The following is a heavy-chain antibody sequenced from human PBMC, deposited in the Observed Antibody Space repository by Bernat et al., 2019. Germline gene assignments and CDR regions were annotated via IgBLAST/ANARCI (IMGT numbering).Heavy chain of an antibody. Sequence: QVQLQESGPGLVKPSETLSLTCTVSGDSVNSGSCYWSWIRQPPGKGLEWIGYVSYRGSTNYNPSLKNRVTISADTSKNQSSLKLSSVTAADTAVYYCARDNGIVGAAWYFDLWGRGTLVSVSS. V-gene: IGHV4-61*01. CDR3: ARDNGIVGAAWYFDL. CDR1: GDSVNSGSCY. D-gene: IGHD1-26*01. CDR2: VSYRGST. J-gene: IGHJ2*01.